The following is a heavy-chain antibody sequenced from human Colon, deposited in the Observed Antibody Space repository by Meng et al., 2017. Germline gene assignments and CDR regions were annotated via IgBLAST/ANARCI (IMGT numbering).Heavy chain of an antibody. Sequence: ASVKVSCKASGYTFTSYGISWVRQAPGQGLEWMGWISAYNGNTNYAQKLQGRVIMTTDTSTSTAYMELRSLRSDDTAVYYCARDRRYNWNYGDAFDIWGQGTMVTVSS. J-gene: IGHJ3*02. V-gene: IGHV1-18*01. CDR1: GYTFTSYG. CDR2: ISAYNGNT. CDR3: ARDRRYNWNYGDAFDI. D-gene: IGHD1-7*01.